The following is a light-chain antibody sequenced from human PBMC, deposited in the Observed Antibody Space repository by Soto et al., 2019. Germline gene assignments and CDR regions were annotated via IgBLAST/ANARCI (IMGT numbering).Light chain of an antibody. CDR3: LQDYNYPYT. CDR2: AGS. Sequence: AIQVTQSPSSLSASVGDRVTITCRASQFIRTDLAWYQQKPGEAPKLLVYAGSTLHGGVPSRFSGSGSDTDFTLTISSLQPEDFATYYCLQDYNYPYTFGQGTLLEIK. J-gene: IGKJ2*01. CDR1: QFIRTD. V-gene: IGKV1-6*01.